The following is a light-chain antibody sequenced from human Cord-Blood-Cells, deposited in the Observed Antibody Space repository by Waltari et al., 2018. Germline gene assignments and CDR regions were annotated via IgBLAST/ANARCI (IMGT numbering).Light chain of an antibody. CDR1: QDISNY. CDR3: QQYDNLLIFT. Sequence: DIQMTQSPSSLSESVGDRVTITCQASQDISNYLNWYQQKPGKAPKLLIYDASNLETGVPSRFSGSGSGTDFTFTISSLQPEDIATYYCQQYDNLLIFTFGPGTKVDIK. V-gene: IGKV1-33*01. CDR2: DAS. J-gene: IGKJ3*01.